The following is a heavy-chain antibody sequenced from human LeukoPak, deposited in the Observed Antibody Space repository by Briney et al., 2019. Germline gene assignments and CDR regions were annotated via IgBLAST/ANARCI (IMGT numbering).Heavy chain of an antibody. Sequence: GGSLRLSCTASGFTFGDYAMSWVRQAPGKGLEWVSFIRSKAYGGTTEYAASVRGRFTISRDDSKSIAYLQMNSLKTEDTAVYYCRGDSSGYYSDYGMDVWGQGTTVTVSS. CDR1: GFTFGDYA. V-gene: IGHV3-49*04. D-gene: IGHD3-22*01. J-gene: IGHJ6*02. CDR3: RGDSSGYYSDYGMDV. CDR2: IRSKAYGGTT.